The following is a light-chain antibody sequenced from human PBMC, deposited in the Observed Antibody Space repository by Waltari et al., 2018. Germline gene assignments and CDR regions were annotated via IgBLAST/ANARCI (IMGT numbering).Light chain of an antibody. Sequence: VLTQSPGTLSLSPGESATLSCRASQSLTKRYLAWYQQKPGQAPRLVIYGASSRAAGIPDRFSGSGSGTDFTLTISRLEPEDCAVYYCQQYGSSIMYTFGQGTKLEIK. CDR2: GAS. CDR1: QSLTKRY. J-gene: IGKJ2*01. CDR3: QQYGSSIMYT. V-gene: IGKV3-20*01.